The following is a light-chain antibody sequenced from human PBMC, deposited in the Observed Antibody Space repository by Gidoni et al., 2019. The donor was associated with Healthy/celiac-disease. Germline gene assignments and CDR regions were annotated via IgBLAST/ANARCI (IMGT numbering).Light chain of an antibody. CDR2: DAS. CDR3: QVWDSSSAHPYV. Sequence: SYVLTQPPSVSVAPGQTARITCGGNNIGSKSVYWYQQKPGQAPVLVVYDASDRPSGIPERFSGSNSGNTATLTISRVEAGDEADYYCQVWDSSSAHPYVFGTGTKVTVL. CDR1: NIGSKS. J-gene: IGLJ1*01. V-gene: IGLV3-21*02.